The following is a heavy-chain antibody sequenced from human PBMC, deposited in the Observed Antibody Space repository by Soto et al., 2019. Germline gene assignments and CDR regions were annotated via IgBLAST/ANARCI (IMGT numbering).Heavy chain of an antibody. J-gene: IGHJ3*02. CDR3: ARGECSSHYCFTRWALDT. V-gene: IGHV4-34*01. CDR2: INHSGST. D-gene: IGHD2-2*01. Sequence: QVQLQQWGAGLLKPSETLSLTCAVYGGSFSGYYWTWIRQTPGKGLEWIGEINHSGSTNYKPSLKSRVSISADTSKKQFSLNLTSVTAADTAVYYCARGECSSHYCFTRWALDTWGQGTVVTVSS. CDR1: GGSFSGYY.